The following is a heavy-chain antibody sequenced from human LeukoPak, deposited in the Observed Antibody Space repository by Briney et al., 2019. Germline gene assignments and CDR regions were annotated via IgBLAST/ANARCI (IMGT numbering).Heavy chain of an antibody. CDR2: IYYSGST. CDR1: GGSISSSSYY. V-gene: IGHV4-39*01. Sequence: VKPSETLSLTCTVSGGSISSSSYYWGWIRQPPGKGLEWIGSIYYSGSTYYNPSLKSRVTISVDTSKNQFSLKLSSVTAADTAAYYCARGGRRRGYWANYYDSSGYSFDYWGQGTLVTVSS. CDR3: ARGGRRRGYWANYYDSSGYSFDY. J-gene: IGHJ4*02. D-gene: IGHD3-22*01.